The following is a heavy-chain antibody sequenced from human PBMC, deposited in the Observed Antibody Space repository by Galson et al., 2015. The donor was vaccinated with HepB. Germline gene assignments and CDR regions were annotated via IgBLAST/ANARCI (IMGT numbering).Heavy chain of an antibody. V-gene: IGHV3-33*01. D-gene: IGHD6-13*01. Sequence: SLRLSCAASGFNFSRYAIHWVRQAPGKRLECVAVRDSVKGRFTISTDNSKNTLSLLINSLRDEDTAIYYCARSPAAAGHFDFWGQGTLLTVSS. J-gene: IGHJ4*02. CDR3: ARSPAAAGHFDF. CDR1: GFNFSRYA.